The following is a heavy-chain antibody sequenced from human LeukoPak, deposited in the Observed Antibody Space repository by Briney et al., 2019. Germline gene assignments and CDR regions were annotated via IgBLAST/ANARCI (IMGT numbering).Heavy chain of an antibody. CDR1: GGSISSGSYY. D-gene: IGHD6-13*01. J-gene: IGHJ1*01. V-gene: IGHV4-61*02. CDR2: IYTSGST. CDR3: ARGGYSSSREYFQH. Sequence: SQTLSLTCTVSGGSISSGSYYWSWIRQPAGKGLEWIGRIYTSGSTNYNPSLKSRVTISVDTSKNQFSLKLSSVTAADTAVYCCARGGYSSSREYFQHWGQGTLVTVSS.